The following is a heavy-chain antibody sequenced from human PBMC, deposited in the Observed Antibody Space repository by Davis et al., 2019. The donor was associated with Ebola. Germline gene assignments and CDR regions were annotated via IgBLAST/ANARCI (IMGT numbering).Heavy chain of an antibody. J-gene: IGHJ6*02. CDR3: ARSVREKKRVPYGMDV. CDR2: IYYSGST. D-gene: IGHD5-24*01. V-gene: IGHV4-59*01. Sequence: PSETLSLTCTVSGGSISSYYWSWIRQPPGKGLEWIGYIYYSGSTNYNPSLKSRVTISVDTSKNQFSLKLSSVTAADTAVYYCARSVREKKRVPYGMDVWGQGTTVTVSS. CDR1: GGSISSYY.